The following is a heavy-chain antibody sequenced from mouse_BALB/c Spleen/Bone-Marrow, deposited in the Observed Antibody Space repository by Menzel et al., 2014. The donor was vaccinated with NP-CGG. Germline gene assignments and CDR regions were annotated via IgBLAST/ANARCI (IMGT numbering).Heavy chain of an antibody. V-gene: IGHV5-6-4*01. CDR2: ISSGGSYT. CDR3: TRDLYDGYSYYAMDY. CDR1: GFTFSSYT. J-gene: IGHJ4*01. D-gene: IGHD2-3*01. Sequence: EVQVVESGGGLVKPGGSLKPSCAASGFTFSSYTMSWVRQTPEKRLEWVATISSGGSYTYYPDSVKGRFTISRDNAKNTLYLQMSSLKSEDTAMYYCTRDLYDGYSYYAMDYWGRGTSVTVSS.